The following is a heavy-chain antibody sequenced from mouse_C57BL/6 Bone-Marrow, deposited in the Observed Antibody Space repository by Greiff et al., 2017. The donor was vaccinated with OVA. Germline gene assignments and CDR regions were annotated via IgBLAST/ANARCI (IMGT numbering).Heavy chain of an antibody. V-gene: IGHV1-80*01. CDR3: ARFGYGSSHFDY. D-gene: IGHD1-1*01. Sequence: QVHVKQSGAELVKPEASVKISCKASGYAFSSYWMNWVKQRPGKGLEWIGQIYPGDGDTNYNGKFKGKATLTADKSSSTAYMQLSSLTSEDSAVYFCARFGYGSSHFDYWGQGTTLTVSS. CDR1: GYAFSSYW. CDR2: IYPGDGDT. J-gene: IGHJ2*01.